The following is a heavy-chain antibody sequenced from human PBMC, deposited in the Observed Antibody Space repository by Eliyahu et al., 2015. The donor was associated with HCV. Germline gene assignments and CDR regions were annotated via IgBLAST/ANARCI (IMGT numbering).Heavy chain of an antibody. CDR3: ARGANEAVFDY. Sequence: QVHLQESGPGLVKPSETLFLTCTVSGDSISRYYWNWIRQSPGKGLEWIAYMSYSGSTRYNPSLQSRVTISVDSSKTQFSLKLTSVTAADTAVYYCARGANEAVFDYWGQGTLVTVSS. J-gene: IGHJ4*02. V-gene: IGHV4-59*01. CDR1: GDSISRYY. CDR2: MSYSGST. D-gene: IGHD1-26*01.